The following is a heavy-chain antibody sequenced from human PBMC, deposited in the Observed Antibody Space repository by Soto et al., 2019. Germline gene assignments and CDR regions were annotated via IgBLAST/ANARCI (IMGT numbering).Heavy chain of an antibody. CDR3: ARGGGGSGSYYLLSWFDP. J-gene: IGHJ5*02. CDR1: GFTFSSYA. D-gene: IGHD3-10*01. V-gene: IGHV3-30-3*01. Sequence: QVQLVESGGGVVQPGRSLRLSCAASGFTFSSYAMHWVRQAPGKGLEWVAVISYDGSNKYYADSVKGRFTISRDNSKNTLYLQMNSLRAEDTAVYYCARGGGGSGSYYLLSWFDPWGQGTLVTVSS. CDR2: ISYDGSNK.